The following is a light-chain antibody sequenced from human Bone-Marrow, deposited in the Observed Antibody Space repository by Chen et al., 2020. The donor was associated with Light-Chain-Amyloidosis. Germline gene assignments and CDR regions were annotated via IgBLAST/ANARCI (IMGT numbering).Light chain of an antibody. V-gene: IGLV3-25*03. CDR2: RDT. J-gene: IGLJ2*01. CDR3: QSADSSGTYEVI. CDR1: DLPTKY. Sequence: SYELTQPPSVSVSPGQTARITCSGDDLPTKYAYWYQQKPGQAPVLVIHRDTERPSGSSERFSGSSSGKTDTLHSSGVQAEDEADYHCQSADSSGTYEVIFGGGTKLTVL.